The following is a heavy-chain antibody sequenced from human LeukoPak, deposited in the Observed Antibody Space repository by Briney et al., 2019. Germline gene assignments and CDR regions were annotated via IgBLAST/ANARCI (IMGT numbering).Heavy chain of an antibody. Sequence: GASVKVSCKASGYTFTGYYMHWVRQAPGQGLEWMGWINPNSGGTNYAQKFQGWVTMTRDTSISTAYMELSRLRSDDTAVYYCARTHYDFWSGYYHSDYWGQGTLVTVSS. D-gene: IGHD3-3*01. CDR2: INPNSGGT. CDR3: ARTHYDFWSGYYHSDY. CDR1: GYTFTGYY. V-gene: IGHV1-2*04. J-gene: IGHJ4*02.